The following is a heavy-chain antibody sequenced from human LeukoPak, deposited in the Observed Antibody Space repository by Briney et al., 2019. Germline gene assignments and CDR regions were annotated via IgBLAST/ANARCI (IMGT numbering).Heavy chain of an antibody. V-gene: IGHV4-34*01. CDR3: ARVGWRYSSSWYKTLPFDY. Sequence: SETLSLTCAVYGVSFSGYYWSWIRQPPGKGLEWIGEINHSGSTNYNPSLKSRVTISVDTSKNQFSLKLSSVTAADTAVYYCARVGWRYSSSWYKTLPFDYWGQGTLVTVSS. CDR2: INHSGST. D-gene: IGHD6-13*01. J-gene: IGHJ4*02. CDR1: GVSFSGYY.